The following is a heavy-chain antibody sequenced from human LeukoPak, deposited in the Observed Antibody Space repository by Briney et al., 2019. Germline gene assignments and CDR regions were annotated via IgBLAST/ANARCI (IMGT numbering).Heavy chain of an antibody. D-gene: IGHD5-12*01. Sequence: GGSLRLSCAASGSTFSSYAMSWVRQAPGKGLEWVSGISGSGDNTYYADSVKGRFTISRDNSKNTLYLRMNSLRAEDTAVYYCAKGSGYDTDFDYWGQGTLVSVSS. CDR3: AKGSGYDTDFDY. CDR2: ISGSGDNT. CDR1: GSTFSSYA. J-gene: IGHJ4*02. V-gene: IGHV3-23*01.